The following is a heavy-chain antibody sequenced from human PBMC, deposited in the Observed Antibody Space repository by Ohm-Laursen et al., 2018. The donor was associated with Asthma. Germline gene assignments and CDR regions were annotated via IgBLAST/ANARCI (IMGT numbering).Heavy chain of an antibody. D-gene: IGHD2-8*02. V-gene: IGHV3-33*08. J-gene: IGHJ5*02. CDR1: GFTFSSYW. CDR2: IWYGGTNK. CDR3: ARDFCTGGFCPKAFDP. Sequence: SLRLSCSASGFTFSSYWMHWVRQAPGKGLEFVAVIWYGGTNKYYADSVQGRFTISRDIAKNTLYLEMHSLRAEDTGVYFCARDFCTGGFCPKAFDPWGQGTLVTVSS.